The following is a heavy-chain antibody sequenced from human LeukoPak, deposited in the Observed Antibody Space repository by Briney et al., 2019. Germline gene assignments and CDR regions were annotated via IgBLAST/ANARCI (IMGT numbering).Heavy chain of an antibody. V-gene: IGHV3-23*01. CDR3: AKSNSPMGPTHAFYI. Sequence: SGGSLRLSCAASGFTFSNYAMSWVRQAPGKGLEWVASASDNAGNTYYADSVKGRFTISRDNSIDMVYLQMNRLRVDDAATYYCAKSNSPMGPTHAFYIWGRGTMVTVSA. CDR1: GFTFSNYA. D-gene: IGHD2/OR15-2a*01. CDR2: ASDNAGNT. J-gene: IGHJ3*02.